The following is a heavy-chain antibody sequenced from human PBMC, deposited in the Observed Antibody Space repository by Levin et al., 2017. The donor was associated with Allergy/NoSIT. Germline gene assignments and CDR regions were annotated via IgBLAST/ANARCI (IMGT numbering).Heavy chain of an antibody. CDR2: INQHGNEK. D-gene: IGHD2-2*01. J-gene: IGHJ4*02. CDR1: GFTFSDYW. V-gene: IGHV3-7*01. CDR3: ARDGVAPGVYFDS. Sequence: GESLKISCAASGFTFSDYWMNWVRQAPGKGLEWVANINQHGNEKYYMDSVKGRFTISRDNPKNSLDLQMNSLRVEDTAVYYCARDGVAPGVYFDSWGQGVLVIVSS.